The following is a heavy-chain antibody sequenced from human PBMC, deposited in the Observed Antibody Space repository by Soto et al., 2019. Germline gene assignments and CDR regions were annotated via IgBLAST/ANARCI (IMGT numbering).Heavy chain of an antibody. CDR3: AKDLPVCSSTSCYDFLDY. V-gene: IGHV3-30*18. Sequence: PGGSLRLSCAASGFTFSSYGMHWVRQAPGKGLEWVAVISYDGSNKYYADSVKGRFTISRDNSKNTLYLQMNSLRAEDTAVYYCAKDLPVCSSTSCYDFLDYWGQGTLVTVSS. CDR1: GFTFSSYG. J-gene: IGHJ4*02. D-gene: IGHD2-2*01. CDR2: ISYDGSNK.